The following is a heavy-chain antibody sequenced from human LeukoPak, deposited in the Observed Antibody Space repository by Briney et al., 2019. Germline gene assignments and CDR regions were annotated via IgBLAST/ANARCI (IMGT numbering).Heavy chain of an antibody. CDR3: ARDASLQTGAFGV. CDR1: GGSISRSDW. CDR2: IFHSGST. D-gene: IGHD5-24*01. V-gene: IGHV4-4*02. Sequence: ASGTLSLTCAVSGGSISRSDWWSWVRQSPGKGLEWIGEIFHSGSTKYNPSLKSRVTISVDKSKNQFSLNLTSVTAADTAMYYCARDASLQTGAFGVWGQGTMVTVSS. J-gene: IGHJ3*01.